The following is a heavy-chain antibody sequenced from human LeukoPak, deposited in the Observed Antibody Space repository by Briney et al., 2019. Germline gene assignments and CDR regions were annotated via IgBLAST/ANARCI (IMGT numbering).Heavy chain of an antibody. Sequence: SQTLSLTCTVSGGSISSGGYYWSWIRQHPGKGLEWIGYIYYSGSTYYNPSLKSRVTISVDTSKNQFSLKLSSVTAADTAVYYCARNDDYGGPFDYWGQGTLVTVSS. V-gene: IGHV4-31*03. CDR2: IYYSGST. J-gene: IGHJ4*02. D-gene: IGHD4-23*01. CDR1: GGSISSGGYY. CDR3: ARNDDYGGPFDY.